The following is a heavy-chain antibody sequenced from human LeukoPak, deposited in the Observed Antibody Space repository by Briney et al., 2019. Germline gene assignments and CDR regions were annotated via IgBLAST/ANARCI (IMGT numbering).Heavy chain of an antibody. V-gene: IGHV3-74*01. CDR2: INSDGGST. CDR1: GFTFSSYW. Sequence: GGSLRLSCTASGFTFSSYWMHWFRQAPGKGLVWVSRINSDGGSTSYADSVKGRFTISRDNAKNTLDLQMNSLRAEDTAVYYCARRIQGMAPYYFDYWGQGTLVTVSS. D-gene: IGHD5-24*01. CDR3: ARRIQGMAPYYFDY. J-gene: IGHJ4*02.